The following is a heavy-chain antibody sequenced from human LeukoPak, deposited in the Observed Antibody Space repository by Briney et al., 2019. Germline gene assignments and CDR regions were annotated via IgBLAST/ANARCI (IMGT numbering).Heavy chain of an antibody. CDR3: ARHVWFGPFDY. Sequence: SETLSLTCTVSGGSISPYYWSWIRQPPGKGLEWIGYIYYSGSTNYNPSLKSRVTISVDTSKNQFSLKLSSVTAADTAVYYCARHVWFGPFDYWGQGTLVTVSS. V-gene: IGHV4-59*08. CDR2: IYYSGST. J-gene: IGHJ4*02. D-gene: IGHD3-10*01. CDR1: GGSISPYY.